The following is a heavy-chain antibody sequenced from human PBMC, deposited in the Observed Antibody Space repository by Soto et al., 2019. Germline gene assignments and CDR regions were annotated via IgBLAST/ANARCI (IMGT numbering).Heavy chain of an antibody. CDR3: ARPGYCSSTSCYGYYYYGMDV. CDR1: GYSFTSYW. J-gene: IGHJ6*02. D-gene: IGHD2-2*03. CDR2: IDPSDSYT. V-gene: IGHV5-10-1*01. Sequence: PGESLKISCQGSGYSFTSYWISWVRQMPGKGLEWMGRIDPSDSYTNYSPSFQGHVTISADKSISTTYLKWSSLKASDTAMYYFARPGYCSSTSCYGYYYYGMDVWGQGTTVTVSS.